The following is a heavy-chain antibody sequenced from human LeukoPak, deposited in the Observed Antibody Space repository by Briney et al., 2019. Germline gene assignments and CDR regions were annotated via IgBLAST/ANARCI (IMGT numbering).Heavy chain of an antibody. Sequence: GRSLRLSCAASGFTFDDYAIHWVRQAPGKGLELVSGISWNSGSIGYADSVKGRFTISRDNAKNSLYLQMNSLRAEDTALYYCAKKAAAAYFGAFDIWGQGTMVTVSS. CDR3: AKKAAAAYFGAFDI. CDR1: GFTFDDYA. CDR2: ISWNSGSI. D-gene: IGHD6-13*01. V-gene: IGHV3-9*01. J-gene: IGHJ3*02.